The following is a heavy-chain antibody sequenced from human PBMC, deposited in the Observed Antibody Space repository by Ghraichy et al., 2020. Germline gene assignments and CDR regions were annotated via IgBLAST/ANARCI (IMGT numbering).Heavy chain of an antibody. CDR3: ATNDRYCSSASCYFAD. CDR2: ISSSSNFI. Sequence: GGSLRLSCAASGFTFSSYSMNWVRQAPGKGLEWVSSISSSSNFIYYPDSVKGRFTISRDNDKNSLYLQMNSLSAEDTAVYYCATNDRYCSSASCYFADWGQGTLVTVSS. J-gene: IGHJ4*02. CDR1: GFTFSSYS. V-gene: IGHV3-21*01. D-gene: IGHD2-2*01.